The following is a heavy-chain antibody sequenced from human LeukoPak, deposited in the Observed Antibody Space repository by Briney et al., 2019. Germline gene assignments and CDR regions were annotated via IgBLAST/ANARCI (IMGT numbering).Heavy chain of an antibody. CDR3: ARTQRQGYCSGGYCYSDAFDI. D-gene: IGHD2-15*01. Sequence: ASVKVSCKASGYTFTNSYMHWVRRAPGQGLQWMGIINPSGASTSYAQRFQGRVTMTRDTSTSTVYMELSSLRSEDTAVHYCARTQRQGYCSGGYCYSDAFDIWGQGTMVTVSS. J-gene: IGHJ3*02. CDR2: INPSGAST. V-gene: IGHV1-46*03. CDR1: GYTFTNSY.